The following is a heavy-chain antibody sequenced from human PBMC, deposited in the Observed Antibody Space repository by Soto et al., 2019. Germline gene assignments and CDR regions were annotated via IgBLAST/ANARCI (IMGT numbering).Heavy chain of an antibody. D-gene: IGHD3-22*01. CDR2: INHSGRV. J-gene: IGHJ5*01. CDR3: STRAYDTNGYYRFDP. CDR1: VGSFSVHC. V-gene: IGHV4-34*01. Sequence: SETLSVTCAFYVGSFSVHCWTWIRQSPGKGLEWIGDINHSGRVNYSPSLKSRVTISLDTSKNQFSLTLSAVTAADTAMYYCSTRAYDTNGYYRFDPWGQGTMVTVSS.